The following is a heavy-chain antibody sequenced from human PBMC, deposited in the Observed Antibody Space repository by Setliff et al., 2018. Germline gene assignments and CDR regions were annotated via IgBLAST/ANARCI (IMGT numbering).Heavy chain of an antibody. CDR2: FDPEDGET. Sequence: ASVKVSCKVSGYTLTELSMHWVRQAPGKGLEWMGGFDPEDGETSYAPKFPGRVTMTEDTSTDTAYMEMSSLRSEDTAVYYCATSVSLIQLVVYPQRPPEPFDYWGQGTLVTVSS. CDR1: GYTLTELS. J-gene: IGHJ4*02. V-gene: IGHV1-24*01. CDR3: ATSVSLIQLVVYPQRPPEPFDY. D-gene: IGHD5-18*01.